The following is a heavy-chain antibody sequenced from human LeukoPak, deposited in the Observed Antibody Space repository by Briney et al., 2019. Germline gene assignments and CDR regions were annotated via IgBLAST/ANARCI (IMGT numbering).Heavy chain of an antibody. D-gene: IGHD6-19*01. V-gene: IGHV3-23*01. CDR2: IGGGGTTT. CDR1: GFTFSNIYA. CDR3: ARGPSSGWFYFDS. J-gene: IGHJ4*02. Sequence: TGGSLRLSCAASGFTFSNIYAMTWVRQAPGKGLEWVSSIGGGGTTTHNADSVKGRFTVSRDISSNTLYLQMNSLSAGDTAVYYCARGPSSGWFYFDSWGQGTLVTVSS.